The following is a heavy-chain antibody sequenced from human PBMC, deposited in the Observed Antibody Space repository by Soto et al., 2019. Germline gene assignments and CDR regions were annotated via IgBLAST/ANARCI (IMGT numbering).Heavy chain of an antibody. CDR2: INHSGST. D-gene: IGHD2-8*02. J-gene: IGHJ4*02. V-gene: IGHV4-34*01. CDR3: ARDKITGLFDY. CDR1: GGPFRGNY. Sequence: SETLHLTCTVYGGPFRGNYWTWIRQPPGTGLEWIGEINHSGSTNYNPSLKSRVTISVDTSKNQFSLKLTSVTAADTAVYYCARDKITGLFDYWGQGTLVT.